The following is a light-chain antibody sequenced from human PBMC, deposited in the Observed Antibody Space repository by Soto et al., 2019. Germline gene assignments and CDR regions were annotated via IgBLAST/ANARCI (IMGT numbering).Light chain of an antibody. J-gene: IGLJ1*01. CDR1: SSKMGSNT. V-gene: IGLV1-44*01. CDR2: TND. CDR3: AVWDDRLNGHG. Sequence: QSVLTQPPSASGTPGQRVTISCYGSSSKMGSNTVHWFQQFPGTAPKLLIYTNDQRPSGVPYRFTGSNSGTSASLAISGLQFEDEADYYCAVWDDRLNGHGFGTGTKVTVL.